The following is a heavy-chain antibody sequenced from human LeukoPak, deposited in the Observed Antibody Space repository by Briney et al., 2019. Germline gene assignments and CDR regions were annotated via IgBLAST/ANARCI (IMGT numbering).Heavy chain of an antibody. V-gene: IGHV3-64*05. CDR2: INTNGANT. J-gene: IGHJ4*02. D-gene: IGHD6-6*01. Sequence: PGGSLRLSCSASGFTFKSYAVHWVRQALGKGLEYVSSINTNGANTYYADSVKGRFTISRDNSRNTVYAQMNSLTPEDTAVYYCVKGLDYSSSQMDSWGQGTLVTVSS. CDR3: VKGLDYSSSQMDS. CDR1: GFTFKSYA.